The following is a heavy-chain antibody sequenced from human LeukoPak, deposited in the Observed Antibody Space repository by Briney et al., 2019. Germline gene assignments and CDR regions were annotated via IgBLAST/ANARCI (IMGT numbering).Heavy chain of an antibody. Sequence: SQTLSLTCAISGDSVSSNSASWNWIRQSPSRGLEWLGRTCYRSRWINDYAISVKSRITINPDTSKNQFSLQLNSVTPEDTAVYYCAREIAYRKVYNWFDPWGQGTLVTVSS. CDR2: TCYRSRWIN. J-gene: IGHJ5*02. D-gene: IGHD3-16*01. CDR1: GDSVSSNSAS. V-gene: IGHV6-1*01. CDR3: AREIAYRKVYNWFDP.